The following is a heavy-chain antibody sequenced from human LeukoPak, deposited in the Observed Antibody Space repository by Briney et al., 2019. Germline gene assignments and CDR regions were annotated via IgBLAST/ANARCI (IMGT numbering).Heavy chain of an antibody. D-gene: IGHD4-23*01. CDR1: GFTFSSYA. J-gene: IGHJ5*02. CDR2: ISYDGSNK. V-gene: IGHV3-30*14. CDR3: ARHYGGNSDAWFDP. Sequence: RGSLRLSCAASGFTFSSYALHWVRQAPGKGLEWVAVISYDGSNKYYADSVKGRFTISRDNSKNTLYLQMNSLRAEDTAVYYCARHYGGNSDAWFDPWGQGTLVTVSS.